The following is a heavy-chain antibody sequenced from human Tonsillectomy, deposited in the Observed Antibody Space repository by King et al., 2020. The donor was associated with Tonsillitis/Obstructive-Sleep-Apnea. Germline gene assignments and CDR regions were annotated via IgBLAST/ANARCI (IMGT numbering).Heavy chain of an antibody. D-gene: IGHD3-3*01. Sequence: LQLQESGPGLVKPSETLSLICTVSGDSISSSTYNWGWVRQPPGKGLEWIGSISYSGSTYYNPSLKSRVTISVDTSKNQFSLKLSSVTAADSAVYYCARHTKDCWRGFYPQDYYMDVWGKGTTVTVSS. CDR2: ISYSGST. V-gene: IGHV4-39*01. CDR1: GDSISSSTYN. J-gene: IGHJ6*03. CDR3: ARHTKDCWRGFYPQDYYMDV.